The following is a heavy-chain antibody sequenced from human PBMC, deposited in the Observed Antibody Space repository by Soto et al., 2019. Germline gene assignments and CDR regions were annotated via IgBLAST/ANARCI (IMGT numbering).Heavy chain of an antibody. CDR1: GDSVSGNSAA. CDR3: GKERRGSGCSVCNF. V-gene: IGHV6-1*01. Sequence: SQTLSLTCAISGDSVSGNSAAWNWIRQSPSRGLEWLGRTYYRSKWYNDNAVSVKSRITVTPDTSNNQFSLHLNSVTPEDTAVYYCGKERRGSGCSVCNFWGQGALVTVSS. D-gene: IGHD6-19*01. J-gene: IGHJ4*02. CDR2: TYYRSKWYN.